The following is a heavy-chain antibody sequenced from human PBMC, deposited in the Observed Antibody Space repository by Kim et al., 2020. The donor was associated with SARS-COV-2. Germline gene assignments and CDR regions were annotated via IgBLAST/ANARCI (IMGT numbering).Heavy chain of an antibody. CDR1: GFTFSSYA. D-gene: IGHD6-19*01. CDR3: AKNHQWLVRGSYYFDY. Sequence: GGSLRLSCAASGFTFSSYAMSWVRQAPGKGLEWVSAISGSGGSTYYADSVKGRFTISRDNSKNTLYLQMNSLRAEDTAVYYCAKNHQWLVRGSYYFDYWGQGTLVTVSS. J-gene: IGHJ4*02. CDR2: ISGSGGST. V-gene: IGHV3-23*01.